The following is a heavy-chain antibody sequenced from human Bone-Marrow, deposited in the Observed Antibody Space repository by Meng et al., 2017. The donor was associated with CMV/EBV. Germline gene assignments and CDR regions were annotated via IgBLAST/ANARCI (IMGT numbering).Heavy chain of an antibody. CDR2: INHSGST. D-gene: IGHD2-2*02. CDR1: GGSFSGYY. CDR3: ARLGYCSSTSCYTVYYYGMDV. Sequence: SETLSLTCAVYGGSFSGYYWSWIRQPPGKGLEWIGEINHSGSTNYNPSLKSRVTISVDTSKNQFSLKLSSVTAADTAVYYCARLGYCSSTSCYTVYYYGMDVWGQGTTVTVSS. J-gene: IGHJ6*02. V-gene: IGHV4-34*01.